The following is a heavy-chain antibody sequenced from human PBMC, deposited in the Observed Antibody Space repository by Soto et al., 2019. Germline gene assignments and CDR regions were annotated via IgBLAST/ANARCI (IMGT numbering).Heavy chain of an antibody. CDR1: GFTVSSNY. CDR2: IYSGGST. V-gene: IGHV3-53*02. CDR3: ARKLFGTSRGGMDV. Sequence: EVQLVETGGGLIQPGGSLRLSCAASGFTVSSNYMSWVRQAPGKGLEWVSVIYSGGSTYYADSVKGRFTISRDNSKNTLYLQMNSLRAXDTAVYYCARKLFGTSRGGMDVWGQGTTVTVSS. D-gene: IGHD3-10*01. J-gene: IGHJ6*02.